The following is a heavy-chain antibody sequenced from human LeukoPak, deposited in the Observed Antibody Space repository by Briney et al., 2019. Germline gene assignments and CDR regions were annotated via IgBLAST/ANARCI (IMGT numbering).Heavy chain of an antibody. CDR2: ISGSGGST. CDR3: AGPESGSAAMRYYYMDV. D-gene: IGHD2-2*01. Sequence: GSLKLSCAASGFTFSSYAMSWVRQAPGKGLEWVSAISGSGGSTYYADSVKGRFTISRDNSKNTLYLQMNSLRAEDTAVYYCAGPESGSAAMRYYYMDVWGKGTTVTVSS. J-gene: IGHJ6*03. CDR1: GFTFSSYA. V-gene: IGHV3-23*01.